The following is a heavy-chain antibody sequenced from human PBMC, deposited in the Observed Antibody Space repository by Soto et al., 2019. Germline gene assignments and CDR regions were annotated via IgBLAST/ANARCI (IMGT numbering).Heavy chain of an antibody. V-gene: IGHV3-66*01. CDR1: GFGVSNNY. CDR3: ARGGESYGYGEYYDYGMDG. CDR2: INSGGNT. J-gene: IGHJ6*02. Sequence: EVQLVESGGGLVQPGGSLRLSCAASGFGVSNNYMSWVRQAPGKGLEWVSAINSGGNTYYADSVKGSFTISRDNSKNTVYLQMKSVGAEDTAVYYCARGGESYGYGEYYDYGMDGWGQGTTVTVSS. D-gene: IGHD5-18*01.